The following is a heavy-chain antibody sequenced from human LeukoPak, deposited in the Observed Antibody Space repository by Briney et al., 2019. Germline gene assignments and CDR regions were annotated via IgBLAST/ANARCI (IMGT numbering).Heavy chain of an antibody. CDR1: GGSFSGYY. V-gene: IGHV4-34*01. CDR3: ARQRSVEVPRADPYYFDY. CDR2: INHSGST. Sequence: SETLSLTCAVYGGSFSGYYWSWIRQPPGKGLEWIGEINHSGSTNYNPSLKSRVTISVDTSKNQFSLKLSSVTAADTAVYYCARQRSVEVPRADPYYFDYWGQGTLVTVSS. D-gene: IGHD2-2*01. J-gene: IGHJ4*02.